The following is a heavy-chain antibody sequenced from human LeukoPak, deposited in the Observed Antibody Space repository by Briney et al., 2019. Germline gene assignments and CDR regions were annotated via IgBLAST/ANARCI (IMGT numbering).Heavy chain of an antibody. V-gene: IGHV3-66*01. Sequence: GGSLRLSCAASGFTGSSNYMSWVRQAPGKGLEWVSVIYSGGSTYYADSVKGRFTISRDNSKNTLYLQMNSLRAEDTAVYYCARDLPNCSSTSCYPSDALDIWGQGTMVTVSS. CDR2: IYSGGST. CDR1: GFTGSSNY. CDR3: ARDLPNCSSTSCYPSDALDI. D-gene: IGHD2-2*01. J-gene: IGHJ3*02.